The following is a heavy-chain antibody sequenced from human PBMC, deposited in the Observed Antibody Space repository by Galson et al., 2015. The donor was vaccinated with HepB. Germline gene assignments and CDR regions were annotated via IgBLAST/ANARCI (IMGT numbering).Heavy chain of an antibody. CDR2: INHSGST. CDR3: ASLRIVGARKVDY. Sequence: ETLSLTCAVYGGSFSGYYWSWIRQPPGKELEWIGEINHSGSTNYNPSLKSRVTISVDTSKNQFSLKLSSVTAADTAVYYCASLRIVGARKVDYWGQGTLVTVSS. CDR1: GGSFSGYY. D-gene: IGHD1-26*01. V-gene: IGHV4-34*01. J-gene: IGHJ4*02.